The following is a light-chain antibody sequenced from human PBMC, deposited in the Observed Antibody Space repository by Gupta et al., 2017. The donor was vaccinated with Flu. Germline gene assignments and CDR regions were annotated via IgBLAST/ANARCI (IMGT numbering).Light chain of an antibody. V-gene: IGKV3D-15*01. CDR2: SAS. Sequence: ATLSVSPGERATLSCRASQSVSSNLAWYQQKPGQAPRLLIYSASTRATGIPARFSGSGSGTEFTLTISSLQSEDFAVYYCQQYNNWPPYTFGQGTKLEIK. CDR3: QQYNNWPPYT. J-gene: IGKJ2*01. CDR1: QSVSSN.